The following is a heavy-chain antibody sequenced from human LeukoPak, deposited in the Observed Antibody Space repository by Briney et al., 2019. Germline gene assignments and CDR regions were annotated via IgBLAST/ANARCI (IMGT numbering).Heavy chain of an antibody. Sequence: GGSLRLSCAASGLTVSSNYMSWVRQAPGKGLEWVSIIYIGGDTYYADSVKGRFTISRDNSKNTLYLRMNSLRAEDTAVYYCAKRLAMTGTYHFDYWGQGTLVTVSS. CDR1: GLTVSSNY. J-gene: IGHJ4*02. D-gene: IGHD6-19*01. V-gene: IGHV3-53*01. CDR2: IYIGGDT. CDR3: AKRLAMTGTYHFDY.